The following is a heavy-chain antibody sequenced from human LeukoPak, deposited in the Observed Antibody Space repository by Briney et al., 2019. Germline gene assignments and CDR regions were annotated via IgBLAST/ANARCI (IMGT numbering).Heavy chain of an antibody. CDR3: ARANRRYSYVDY. V-gene: IGHV4-59*01. D-gene: IGHD5-18*01. CDR2: IYYSGST. CDR1: GGSISSYY. J-gene: IGHJ4*02. Sequence: SETLSLTCTASGGSISSYYWSWIRQPPGKGLEWIGYIYYSGSTNYNPSLKSRVTISIDTSKNQFSLKLSSVTAADTAVYYCARANRRYSYVDYWGQGTLVTVSS.